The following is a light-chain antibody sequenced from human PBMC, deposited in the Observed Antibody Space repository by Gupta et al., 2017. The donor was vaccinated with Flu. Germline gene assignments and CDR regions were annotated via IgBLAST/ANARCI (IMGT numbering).Light chain of an antibody. CDR1: QSVETAG. J-gene: IGKJ3*01. V-gene: IGKV3-20*01. CDR2: ATS. CDR3: QQDDDLPYT. Sequence: EIVLTQSPSTLSLSPGERATLSCSATQSVETAGFAWYQQKSGDPPRLLLYATSSTATGLPDRLSGSACGADFSLTINIQAPGDFAVYCCQQDDDLPYTFGHGTKVDIK.